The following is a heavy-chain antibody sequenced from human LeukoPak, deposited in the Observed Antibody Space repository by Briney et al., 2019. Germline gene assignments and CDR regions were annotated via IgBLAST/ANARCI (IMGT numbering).Heavy chain of an antibody. CDR2: ISSSSSYI. Sequence: GGSLRLSCAASGFTFSNYWMNWVRQAPGKGLEWVSSISSSSSYIYYADSVKGRFTISRDNAKNSLYLQMNSLRAEDTAVYYCARDPLYYYDSSGYSADWGQGTLVTVSS. V-gene: IGHV3-21*01. D-gene: IGHD3-22*01. CDR1: GFTFSNYW. J-gene: IGHJ1*01. CDR3: ARDPLYYYDSSGYSAD.